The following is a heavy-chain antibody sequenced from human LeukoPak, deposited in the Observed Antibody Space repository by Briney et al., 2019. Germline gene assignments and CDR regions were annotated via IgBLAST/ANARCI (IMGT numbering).Heavy chain of an antibody. CDR1: GGSFSGYY. D-gene: IGHD3-22*01. CDR2: INHSGST. V-gene: IGHV4-34*01. CDR3: ARGPYYYDSSGHGYYFDY. J-gene: IGHJ4*02. Sequence: SETLSLTCAVYGGSFSGYYWSWIRQPPGKGLEWIWEINHSGSTNYNPSLKSRVTISVDTSKNQFSLKLSSVTAADTAVYYCARGPYYYDSSGHGYYFDYWGQGTLVTVSS.